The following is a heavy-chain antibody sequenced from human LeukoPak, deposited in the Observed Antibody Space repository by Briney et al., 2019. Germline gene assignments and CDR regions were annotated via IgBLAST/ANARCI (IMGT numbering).Heavy chain of an antibody. CDR2: INPNSGGT. V-gene: IGHV1-2*06. CDR3: ARRASEDGYDY. Sequence: ASVRVSCKASGYTFTGYYMHWVRQAPGQGLEWMGRINPNSGGTNYAQKFQGRVTMTRDTSISTAYMELSRLRSDDTAVYYCARRASEDGYDYWGQGTLVTVSS. D-gene: IGHD5-24*01. CDR1: GYTFTGYY. J-gene: IGHJ4*02.